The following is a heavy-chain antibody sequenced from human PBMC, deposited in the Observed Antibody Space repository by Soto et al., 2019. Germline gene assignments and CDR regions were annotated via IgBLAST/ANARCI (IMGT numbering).Heavy chain of an antibody. CDR2: MNPNSGNT. J-gene: IGHJ6*03. CDR3: ATFLSGYGSDYYYYYMDV. Sequence: ASVKVSCKASGYTFTSYDINWVRQATGQGLEWMGWMNPNSGNTGYAQKFQGRVTMTRNTSISTAYMELSSLRSEDTAVYYCATFLSGYGSDYYYYYMDVWGKGTTVTVSS. D-gene: IGHD5-12*01. V-gene: IGHV1-8*01. CDR1: GYTFTSYD.